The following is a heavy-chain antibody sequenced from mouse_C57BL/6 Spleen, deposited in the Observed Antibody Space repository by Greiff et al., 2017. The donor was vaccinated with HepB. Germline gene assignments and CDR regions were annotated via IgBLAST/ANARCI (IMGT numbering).Heavy chain of an antibody. CDR1: GYAFTNYL. CDR2: INPGSGGT. Sequence: VQLQQSGAELVRPGTSVKVSCKASGYAFTNYLIEWVKQRPGQGLEWIGVINPGSGGTNYNEKFKGKATLTADKSSSTAYMQLSSLTSEDSAVYYCAIEGNPTWFAYWGQGTLVTVSA. V-gene: IGHV1-54*01. J-gene: IGHJ3*01. D-gene: IGHD2-1*01. CDR3: AIEGNPTWFAY.